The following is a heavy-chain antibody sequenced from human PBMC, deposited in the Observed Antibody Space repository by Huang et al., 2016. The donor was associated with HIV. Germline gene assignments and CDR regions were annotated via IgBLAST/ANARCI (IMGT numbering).Heavy chain of an antibody. CDR3: AREGQNWLGKPFGALAF. V-gene: IGHV1-69*10. D-gene: IGHD3-16*01. CDR2: IIPRFGLT. J-gene: IGHJ4*03. CDR1: GVSFSDYA. Sequence: QAQLVQSGAAVMKPGSSVRVSCKASGVSFSDYAFSWVRRAPGQGLDWRGGIIPRFGLTNYAPRLQGRGTISADKSSNTVYLELTSLRSGDTAVYYCAREGQNWLGKPFGALAFWGQGTEVIVSS.